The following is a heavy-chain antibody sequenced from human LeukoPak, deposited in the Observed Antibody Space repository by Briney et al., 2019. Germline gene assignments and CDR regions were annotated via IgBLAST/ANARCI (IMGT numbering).Heavy chain of an antibody. CDR2: INSDGSST. J-gene: IGHJ4*02. CDR1: GFTFSSYW. V-gene: IGHV3-74*01. Sequence: PGGSLRLSCAASGFTFSSYWMHWVRQAPGKGLVWVSRINSDGSSTSYADSVKGRFTIFRDNAKNTLYLQMNSLRPEDTAVYYCGKDGVAGSCSGGTCYSVDYWGQGTLVTVSS. D-gene: IGHD2-15*01. CDR3: GKDGVAGSCSGGTCYSVDY.